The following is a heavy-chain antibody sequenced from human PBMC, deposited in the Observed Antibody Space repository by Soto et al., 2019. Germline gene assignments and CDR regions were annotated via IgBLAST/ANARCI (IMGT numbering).Heavy chain of an antibody. CDR3: ANSVVAASSWFDP. Sequence: LRLSCAASGFTFSSYAMSWVRQAPGKGLEWVSAISGSGGSTYYADSVKGRFTISRDNFKNTLYLQMNSLRAEDTAVYYCANSVVAASSWFDPWGQGTLVTVSS. D-gene: IGHD2-15*01. J-gene: IGHJ5*02. CDR1: GFTFSSYA. CDR2: ISGSGGST. V-gene: IGHV3-23*01.